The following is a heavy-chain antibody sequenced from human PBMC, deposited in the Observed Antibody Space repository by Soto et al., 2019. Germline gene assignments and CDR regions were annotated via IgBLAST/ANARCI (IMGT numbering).Heavy chain of an antibody. Sequence: SCPTLVNPTQTLTLTCTFSGFSLSTSGMCVSWIRQPPGKALEWLALIEWDDDKYYSTSLKTRLTISKDTSKNQVVLTMTNMDPVDTATYYCARSLRYFDWLSATLTFDPWGQGTLVTVSS. J-gene: IGHJ5*02. CDR3: ARSLRYFDWLSATLTFDP. V-gene: IGHV2-70*01. CDR2: IEWDDDK. D-gene: IGHD3-9*01. CDR1: GFSLSTSGMC.